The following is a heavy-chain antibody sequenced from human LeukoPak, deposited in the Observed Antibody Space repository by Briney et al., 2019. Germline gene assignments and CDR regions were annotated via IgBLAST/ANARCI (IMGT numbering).Heavy chain of an antibody. D-gene: IGHD4-17*01. J-gene: IGHJ4*02. Sequence: GRSLRLSCAASGFTFSSYGMHWVRQAPGKGLEWVAVIWYDGSNKYYADSVKGRFTISRDNSKNTLYLQMNSLRAEDTAVYYCARCIYGASTYYFDSWGQGTLVTVSS. CDR3: ARCIYGASTYYFDS. CDR2: IWYDGSNK. V-gene: IGHV3-33*01. CDR1: GFTFSSYG.